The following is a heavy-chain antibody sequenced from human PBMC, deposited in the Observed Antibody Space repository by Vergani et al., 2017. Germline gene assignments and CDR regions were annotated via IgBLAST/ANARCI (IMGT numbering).Heavy chain of an antibody. V-gene: IGHV1-18*01. CDR2: ISVDNGNT. CDR1: GYIFNNYD. D-gene: IGHD3-22*01. Sequence: QVQLVQSGAEVKKPGAAVKVSCKASGYIFNNYDINWVRQAPGQGLEWMGWISVDNGNTNYAQKFQDRVTMTTDTSTSTAYMELKSLRSDDTAVYYCARDLKSDNWLLFAQKWFDYWGQGTLVTVSS. J-gene: IGHJ5*01. CDR3: ARDLKSDNWLLFAQKWFDY.